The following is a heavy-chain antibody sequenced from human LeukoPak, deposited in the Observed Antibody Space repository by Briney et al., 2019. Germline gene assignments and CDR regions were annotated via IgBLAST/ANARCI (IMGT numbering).Heavy chain of an antibody. V-gene: IGHV4-59*08. CDR2: IHYSGGT. CDR1: GGSISGYF. Sequence: PSETLSLTCTVSGGSISGYFWSWIRQPPGKGLEWIGYIHYSGGTNYNPSLNSRVTISVDTSKNQFSLRLSSVTAADTAVYYCARYGITIVRGGKYYFDSWGQGTLVTVSS. CDR3: ARYGITIVRGGKYYFDS. J-gene: IGHJ4*02. D-gene: IGHD3-10*01.